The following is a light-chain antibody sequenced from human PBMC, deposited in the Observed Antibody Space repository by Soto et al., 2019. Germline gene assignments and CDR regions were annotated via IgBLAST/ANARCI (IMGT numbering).Light chain of an antibody. V-gene: IGLV2-8*01. J-gene: IGLJ2*01. CDR3: SSYAGSNNFDVL. CDR2: EVS. Sequence: QSALTQPPSASGSPGQSVTISCTGTSSDVGGYNYVSWYQQHPGKAPKLMIYEVSKRPSGVPDRFSGSKSGNTASLTVSGLQAEDEAEYYCSSYAGSNNFDVLFGGGTKLTVL. CDR1: SSDVGGYNY.